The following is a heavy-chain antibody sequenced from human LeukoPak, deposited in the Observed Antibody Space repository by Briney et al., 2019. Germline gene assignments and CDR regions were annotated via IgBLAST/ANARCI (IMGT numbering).Heavy chain of an antibody. CDR3: ARWVRGVDYFDY. D-gene: IGHD3-10*01. CDR2: IYYSGST. Sequence: SETLSLTCTVSGGSISSYYWSWIRQPPGKGLEWIGYIYYSGSTNYNPSRKSRVTISVDTSKNQFSLKLSSVTAADTAVYYCARWVRGVDYFDYWGQGTLVTVSS. J-gene: IGHJ4*02. CDR1: GGSISSYY. V-gene: IGHV4-59*01.